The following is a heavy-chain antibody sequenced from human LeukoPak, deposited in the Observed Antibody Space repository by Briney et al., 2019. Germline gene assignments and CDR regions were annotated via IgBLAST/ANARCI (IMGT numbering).Heavy chain of an antibody. J-gene: IGHJ4*02. D-gene: IGHD3-10*01. V-gene: IGHV3-23*01. CDR1: GFTFRGYG. CDR3: AKGYYGSELPFDY. CDR2: ISGSGGST. Sequence: GGSLRLSCAASGFTFRGYGMSWVRQAPGKGLEWVSAISGSGGSTYYADSVKGRFTISRDNSKNTLYLQMNSLRAEDTAVYYCAKGYYGSELPFDYWGQGTLVTVSS.